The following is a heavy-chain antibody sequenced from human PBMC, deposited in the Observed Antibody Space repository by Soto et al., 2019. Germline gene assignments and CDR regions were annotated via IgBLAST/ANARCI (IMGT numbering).Heavy chain of an antibody. CDR3: AKNSGWFKT. J-gene: IGHJ5*02. V-gene: IGHV3-23*01. Sequence: EFQVLQSGGGLVQPGGSLTLSCAASGFPFSSTDMTWVRQAPGKGLEWVSTIDGSGGTAYYADSVKGRFTFSKDNSISTVFLQMNSLRAEDTALYFCAKNSGWFKTWGQGALVTVSS. D-gene: IGHD3-10*01. CDR1: GFPFSSTD. CDR2: IDGSGGTA.